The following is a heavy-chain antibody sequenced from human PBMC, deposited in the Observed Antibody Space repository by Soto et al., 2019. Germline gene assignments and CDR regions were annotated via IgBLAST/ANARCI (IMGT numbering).Heavy chain of an antibody. CDR2: MKTESDGGTP. CDR1: GFIFKSAW. D-gene: IGHD6-13*01. CDR3: CTDRPYSAGALES. V-gene: IGHV3-15*01. Sequence: EVQLVESGEGLVKPGGSLRLSCAVSGFIFKSAWMYWVRQAPGKGLEWVGRMKTESDGGTPDYATPVKGRFTISRDDSENTFYLQMNNLRTDDTALYYCCTDRPYSAGALESWGQGTMVTVSS. J-gene: IGHJ3*01.